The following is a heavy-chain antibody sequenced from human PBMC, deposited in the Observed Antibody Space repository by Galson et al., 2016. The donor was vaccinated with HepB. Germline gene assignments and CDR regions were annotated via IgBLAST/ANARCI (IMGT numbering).Heavy chain of an antibody. CDR3: AVRYSSIWYFQH. CDR2: MSDSGGST. V-gene: IGHV3-23*01. Sequence: SLRLSCAASGFTLGNSAMSWVRQAPGKGLEWVSAMSDSGGSTYYADSVKGRFTISRDNSKNTLYLQMNSLGAEDTAIYYCAVRYSSIWYFQHWGRGTLVSVSS. J-gene: IGHJ1*01. CDR1: GFTLGNSA. D-gene: IGHD6-13*01.